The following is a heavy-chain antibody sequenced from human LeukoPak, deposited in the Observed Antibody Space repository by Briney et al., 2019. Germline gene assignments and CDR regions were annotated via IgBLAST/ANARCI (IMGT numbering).Heavy chain of an antibody. CDR2: ISYDGSNK. Sequence: GRSLRLSCAASGFTFSSYAMHWVRQAPGKGLEWVAVISYDGSNKYYADSVKGRFTISRDNAKNSLYLQMNSLRAEDTAVYYCARDFVDTAMVAGYYGMDVWGQGTLVSVSS. CDR3: ARDFVDTAMVAGYYGMDV. CDR1: GFTFSSYA. D-gene: IGHD5-18*01. V-gene: IGHV3-30*04. J-gene: IGHJ6*02.